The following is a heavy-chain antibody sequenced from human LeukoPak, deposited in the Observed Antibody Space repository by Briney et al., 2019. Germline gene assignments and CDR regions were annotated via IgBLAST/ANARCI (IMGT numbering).Heavy chain of an antibody. V-gene: IGHV3-9*03. CDR3: ARGIAMTGPFDY. CDR1: GFTFDDYA. Sequence: GRSLRLSCTDSGFTFDDYAMHWVRQAPGKGLEWVSGISWNSGYVVYADSVKGRFTISRDNATNSLYLQMNSLRAEDMALYFCARGIAMTGPFDYWGQGTLVTVSS. D-gene: IGHD6-19*01. J-gene: IGHJ4*02. CDR2: ISWNSGYV.